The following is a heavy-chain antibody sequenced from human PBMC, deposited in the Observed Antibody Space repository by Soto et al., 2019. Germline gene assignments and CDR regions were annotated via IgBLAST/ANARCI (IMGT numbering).Heavy chain of an antibody. D-gene: IGHD3-16*01. CDR2: ISAGNGNT. CDR3: ARGKGDNAIDY. V-gene: IGHV1-18*01. J-gene: IGHJ4*02. Sequence: ASVTVSCKASGYTFTSYGISWVRQAPGQGLEWMGWISAGNGNTKYSQKFQGRVTITRDTSASTAYMELSSLRSEDTAVYYCARGKGDNAIDYWGQGTLVTVSS. CDR1: GYTFTSYG.